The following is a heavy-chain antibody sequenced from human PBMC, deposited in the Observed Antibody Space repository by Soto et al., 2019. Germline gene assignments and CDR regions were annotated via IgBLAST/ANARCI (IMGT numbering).Heavy chain of an antibody. CDR1: GFTFSSYG. CDR2: IWYDGSNK. D-gene: IGHD3-10*01. V-gene: IGHV3-33*01. Sequence: QVQLVESGGGVVQPGRSLRLSCAASGFTFSSYGMHWVRQAPGKGLEWVAVIWYDGSNKYYADSVKGRFTISRDNSKNPLYLQMNSLRAEDTAVYYCARDGGYYYGSGSRGPHFDYWGQGTLDTVSS. CDR3: ARDGGYYYGSGSRGPHFDY. J-gene: IGHJ4*02.